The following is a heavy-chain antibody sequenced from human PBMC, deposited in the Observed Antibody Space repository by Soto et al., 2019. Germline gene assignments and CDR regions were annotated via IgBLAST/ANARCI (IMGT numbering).Heavy chain of an antibody. J-gene: IGHJ6*02. D-gene: IGHD3-3*01. CDR3: ARDSVTIFGVVTHYYGMDV. V-gene: IGHV1-18*04. Sequence: ASVKVSCKASGYTFTSYGISWVRQAPGQGLEWMGWISAYNGNTNYAQKLQGRVTMTTDTSTSTAYMELRSLRSDDTAVYYCARDSVTIFGVVTHYYGMDVWGQGTTVTVSS. CDR1: GYTFTSYG. CDR2: ISAYNGNT.